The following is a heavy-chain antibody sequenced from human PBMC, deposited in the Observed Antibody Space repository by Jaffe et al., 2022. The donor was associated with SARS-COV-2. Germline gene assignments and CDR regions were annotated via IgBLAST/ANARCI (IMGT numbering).Heavy chain of an antibody. CDR3: AKGSRYNWNFQSGTFDY. D-gene: IGHD1-7*01. V-gene: IGHV3-23*01. CDR1: GFTFSSYA. CDR2: ISGSGGST. Sequence: EVQLLESGGGLVQPGGSLRLSCAASGFTFSSYAMSWVRQAPGKGLEWVSAISGSGGSTYYADSVKGRFTISRDNSKNTLYLQMNSLRAEDTAVYYCAKGSRYNWNFQSGTFDYWGQGTLVTVSS. J-gene: IGHJ4*02.